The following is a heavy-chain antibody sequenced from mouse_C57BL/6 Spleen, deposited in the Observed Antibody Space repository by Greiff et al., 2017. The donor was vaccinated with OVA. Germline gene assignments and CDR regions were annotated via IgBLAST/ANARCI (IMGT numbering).Heavy chain of an antibody. J-gene: IGHJ4*01. Sequence: QVQLQQPGAELVKPGASVKMSCKASGYTFTSYWITWVKQWPGQGLEWIGDIYPGSGSTNYNEKFKSKATLTVDTSSSTAYMQLSSLTSEDSAVYYCARHYYGSSYRYAIDYWGQGTSVTVSA. CDR2: IYPGSGST. CDR1: GYTFTSYW. D-gene: IGHD1-1*01. V-gene: IGHV1-55*01. CDR3: ARHYYGSSYRYAIDY.